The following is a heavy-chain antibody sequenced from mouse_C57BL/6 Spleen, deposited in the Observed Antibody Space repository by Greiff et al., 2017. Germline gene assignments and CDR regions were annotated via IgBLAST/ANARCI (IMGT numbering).Heavy chain of an antibody. CDR2: IDPSDSYT. Sequence: QVQLKEPGAELVMPGASVKLSCKASGYTFTSYWMHWVKQRPGQGLEWIGEIDPSDSYTNYTQKFKGKSTLTVDKSSSTAYMQLSSLTSEDSAVYYCARWSNYDLYAMDYWGQGTSVTVSS. CDR3: ARWSNYDLYAMDY. V-gene: IGHV1-69*01. CDR1: GYTFTSYW. D-gene: IGHD2-5*01. J-gene: IGHJ4*01.